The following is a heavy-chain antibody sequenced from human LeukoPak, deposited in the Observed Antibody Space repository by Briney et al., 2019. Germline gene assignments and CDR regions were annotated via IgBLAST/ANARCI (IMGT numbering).Heavy chain of an antibody. CDR2: INSSSYI. CDR3: ASSGARSSSWFSMSGVRTYYYYYMDV. V-gene: IGHV3-21*01. D-gene: IGHD6-13*01. Sequence: GGSLRLSCAASGFTFSSYSMNWVRQAPGKGLEWVSSINSSSYIYYADSVKGRFTISRDNAKNSLYLQMNSLRAEDTAVYYCASSGARSSSWFSMSGVRTYYYYYMDVWGKGTTVTVSS. J-gene: IGHJ6*03. CDR1: GFTFSSYS.